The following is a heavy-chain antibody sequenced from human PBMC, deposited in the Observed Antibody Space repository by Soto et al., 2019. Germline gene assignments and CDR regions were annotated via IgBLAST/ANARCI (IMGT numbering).Heavy chain of an antibody. CDR3: ARVQAAAGTIDYYYYYMDV. Sequence: SETLSLTCTVSGGSISSYYWSWIRQPPGKGLEWIGYIYYSGSTNYNPSLKSRVTISVDTSKNQFSLKLSSVTAADTAVYYCARVQAAAGTIDYYYYYMDVWGKG. J-gene: IGHJ6*03. CDR2: IYYSGST. CDR1: GGSISSYY. D-gene: IGHD6-13*01. V-gene: IGHV4-59*01.